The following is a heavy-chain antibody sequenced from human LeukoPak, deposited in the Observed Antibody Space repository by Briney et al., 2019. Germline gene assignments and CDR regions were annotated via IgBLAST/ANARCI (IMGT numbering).Heavy chain of an antibody. CDR3: ARGGVVRGAQGAFDY. CDR1: GGSISSGGYS. D-gene: IGHD3-10*01. J-gene: IGHJ4*02. Sequence: SETLSLTCAVSGGSISSGGYSWSWIRQPPGKGLEWIGYIYHTGSTYYNPSLKSRVTISADRSKSQFSLKLTSVTAADTAVYYCARGGVVRGAQGAFDYWGQGTLVTVSS. V-gene: IGHV4-30-2*01. CDR2: IYHTGST.